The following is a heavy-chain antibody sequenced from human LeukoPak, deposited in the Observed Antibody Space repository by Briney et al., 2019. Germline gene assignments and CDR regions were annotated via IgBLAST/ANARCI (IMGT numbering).Heavy chain of an antibody. Sequence: PGGSLRLSCAASRFTFTNAWMNWVRQAPGKGLEWVGRIKSKGDGETTDYAAPVKGRFTISRDDSNNMVYLQMNSLKIKDTAVYYCAIDEPNYAPYDFDYWGQGTLVTVSS. J-gene: IGHJ4*02. CDR1: RFTFTNAW. CDR3: AIDEPNYAPYDFDY. CDR2: IKSKGDGETT. V-gene: IGHV3-15*01. D-gene: IGHD4/OR15-4a*01.